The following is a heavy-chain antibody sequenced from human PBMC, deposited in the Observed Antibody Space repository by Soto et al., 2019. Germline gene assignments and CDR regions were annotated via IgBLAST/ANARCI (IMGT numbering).Heavy chain of an antibody. CDR2: IYYSGST. CDR3: SLGLVIDY. CDR1: GGSISSSSYY. V-gene: IGHV4-39*01. J-gene: IGHJ4*02. Sequence: SETLSLTCTVSGGSISSSSYYWGWIRQPPGKGLEWIGSIYYSGSTYYNPSLKSRVTISVDTSKNQFSLKLSSVTAADTAVYYCSLGLVIDYWGQGTLVTVSS. D-gene: IGHD2-21*01.